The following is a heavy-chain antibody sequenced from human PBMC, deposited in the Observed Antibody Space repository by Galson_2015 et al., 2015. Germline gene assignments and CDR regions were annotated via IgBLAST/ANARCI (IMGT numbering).Heavy chain of an antibody. V-gene: IGHV3-30*01. J-gene: IGHJ5*02. D-gene: IGHD1-26*01. CDR2: ISYDGSNK. Sequence: SLRLSCAASGFTFSTYTMHWVRQAPGKGLEWVAIISYDGSNKYYADSVKGRFTISRDNSKNTLYLQMNSLRAEDTAVYYCARDQWGSSWGQGTLVTVSS. CDR3: ARDQWGSS. CDR1: GFTFSTYT.